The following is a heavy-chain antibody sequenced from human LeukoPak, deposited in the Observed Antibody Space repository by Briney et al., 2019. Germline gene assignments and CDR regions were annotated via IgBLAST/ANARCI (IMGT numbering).Heavy chain of an antibody. CDR3: ARSELLWFGGVNSGFDY. CDR2: IYYSGST. J-gene: IGHJ4*02. D-gene: IGHD3-10*01. V-gene: IGHV4-59*01. Sequence: SETLSLTCTVSGGSISSYYWSWIRQPPGKGLEWIGYIYYSGSTNYNPSLKSRVTISLDTSKNQFSLNLSSVTAADTAVYYCARSELLWFGGVNSGFDYWGQGTLVTVSS. CDR1: GGSISSYY.